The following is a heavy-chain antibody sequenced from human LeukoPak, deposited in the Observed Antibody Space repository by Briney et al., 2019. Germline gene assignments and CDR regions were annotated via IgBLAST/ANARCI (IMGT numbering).Heavy chain of an antibody. J-gene: IGHJ4*02. D-gene: IGHD3-22*01. V-gene: IGHV4-30-4*08. Sequence: SSETLSLTCTVSGGSISSGDYYWSWIRQPPGKGLEWIGYIYYSGSTYYNPSLKSRVTISVDTSKNQFSPKLSSVTAADTAVYYCARGRDSDYWGQGTLVTVSS. CDR2: IYYSGST. CDR1: GGSISSGDYY. CDR3: ARGRDSDY.